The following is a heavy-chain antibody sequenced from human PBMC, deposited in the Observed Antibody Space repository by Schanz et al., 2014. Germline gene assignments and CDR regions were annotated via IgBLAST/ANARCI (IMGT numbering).Heavy chain of an antibody. CDR2: IIPILDKT. CDR3: ARGLGDERWLDLNEAFDI. CDR1: GGTFSSST. D-gene: IGHD6-19*01. J-gene: IGHJ3*02. V-gene: IGHV1-69*04. Sequence: QVQLVQSGGEVKKPGSSVKVSCKASGGTFSSSTLTWVRQAPGQGLEWMGRIIPILDKTNYAQKFQGRVTMTADKSTSTAYMELSSLRSEDTAVYYCARGLGDERWLDLNEAFDIWGQGTIVTVSS.